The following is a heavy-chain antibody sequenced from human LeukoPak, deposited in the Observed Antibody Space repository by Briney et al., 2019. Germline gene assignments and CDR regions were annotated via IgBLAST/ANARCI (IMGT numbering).Heavy chain of an antibody. CDR1: GFTFSSYS. J-gene: IGHJ6*02. CDR2: ISSSSSYI. CDR3: ARDRGDVSMGVYYYGMDV. V-gene: IGHV3-21*01. Sequence: GGSLRLSCAASGFTFSSYSMNWVRQAPGKGLEWVSSISSSSSYIYYADSVKGRFTISRDNAKNPLYLQMNSLRAEDTAVYYCARDRGDVSMGVYYYGMDVWGQGTTVTVSS. D-gene: IGHD4-17*01.